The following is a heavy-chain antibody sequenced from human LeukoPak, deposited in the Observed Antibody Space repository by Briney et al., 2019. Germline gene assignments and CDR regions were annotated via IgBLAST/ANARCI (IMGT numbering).Heavy chain of an antibody. CDR2: IYHSGST. V-gene: IGHV4-38-2*01. CDR1: GYSISSYNY. CDR3: ARAPRDSSSSNYMRRSDY. D-gene: IGHD3-22*01. J-gene: IGHJ4*02. Sequence: SETLSLTCAVSGYSISSYNYWVWIRQPPGQGLEWTGGIYHSGSTYYNPSLKSRVTMSVDTSKNQFSLKLSSVTAADTAVYYCARAPRDSSSSNYMRRSDYWGQGTLVTVSS.